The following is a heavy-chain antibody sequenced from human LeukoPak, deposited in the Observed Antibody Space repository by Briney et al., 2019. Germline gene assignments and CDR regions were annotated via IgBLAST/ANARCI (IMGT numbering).Heavy chain of an antibody. CDR1: GFTFSSYS. V-gene: IGHV3-21*01. CDR2: ISSSSSYI. D-gene: IGHD3-10*02. J-gene: IGHJ6*04. Sequence: PGGSLRLSCAGSGFTFSSYSMNWVRQAPGKGLEWVSSISSSSSYIYYADSVKGRFTISRDNAKKSLYLQMNSLRAEDTAVYYCAELGITMIGGVWGKGTTVTISS. CDR3: AELGITMIGGV.